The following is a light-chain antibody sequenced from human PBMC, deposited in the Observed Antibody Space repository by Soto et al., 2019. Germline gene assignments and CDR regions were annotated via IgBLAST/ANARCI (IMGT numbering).Light chain of an antibody. CDR1: QSISSR. V-gene: IGKV1-5*03. J-gene: IGKJ5*01. Sequence: DIQMTQSPSTLSASVGERVTITCRASQSISSRLAWYQQKPGKAPKLLIYKASSLESGVPSRFSGGGSGTEFTLTIISLQPDDFATYYCQHYNSYSPITFGQGTRLDIK. CDR3: QHYNSYSPIT. CDR2: KAS.